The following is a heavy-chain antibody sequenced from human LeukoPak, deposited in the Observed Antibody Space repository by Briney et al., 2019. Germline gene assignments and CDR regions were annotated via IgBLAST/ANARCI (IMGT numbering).Heavy chain of an antibody. J-gene: IGHJ4*02. D-gene: IGHD6-13*01. CDR3: ARDQGSSWYGY. Sequence: GGSLRLSGAASGFTFSTYGMNWVRQAPGKGLEWVSSISSSSSHIYYADSVKGRFTISRDNAKNSLYLQMNSLRAEDTAVYYCARDQGSSWYGYWGQGTLVTVSS. CDR2: ISSSSSHI. V-gene: IGHV3-21*01. CDR1: GFTFSTYG.